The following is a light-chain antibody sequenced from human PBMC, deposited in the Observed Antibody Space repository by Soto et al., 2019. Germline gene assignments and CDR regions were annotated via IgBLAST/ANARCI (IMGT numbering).Light chain of an antibody. V-gene: IGKV4-1*01. Sequence: DVVMTQSPETLAVSLGERAAINCKSSQNLLFSSNNKNSLAWYQQRPGQPPKLLIYWASTRESGAPDRFSGSGSGKDFTLPISSLQAEDVAVYYCQQYHTTPNTFGQGTKLEIK. CDR1: QNLLFSSNNKNS. CDR3: QQYHTTPNT. CDR2: WAS. J-gene: IGKJ2*01.